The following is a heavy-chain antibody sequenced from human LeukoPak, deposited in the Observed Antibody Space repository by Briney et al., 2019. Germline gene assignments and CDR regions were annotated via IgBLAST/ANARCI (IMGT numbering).Heavy chain of an antibody. J-gene: IGHJ4*02. V-gene: IGHV3-7*01. CDR3: ARVTPGGVGSFDY. CDR2: INQAGSEK. CDR1: GFTFSRYW. Sequence: GGSLGLSCAASGFTFSRYWMSWVRQAPGKGLEWVADINQAGSEKFYVDSVKGRFTISRDNAKISLYLQMNSLRAEDTAVYYCARVTPGGVGSFDYWGQGTLVTVSS. D-gene: IGHD3-10*01.